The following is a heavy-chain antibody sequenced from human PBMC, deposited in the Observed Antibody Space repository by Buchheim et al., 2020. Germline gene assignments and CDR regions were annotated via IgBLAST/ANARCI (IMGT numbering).Heavy chain of an antibody. V-gene: IGHV3-23*01. D-gene: IGHD6-19*01. CDR1: GFTFSSYA. J-gene: IGHJ4*02. Sequence: EVQLLESGGGLVQPGGSLRLSCAASGFTFSSYAMSWVRQAPGKGLEWVSVIGGSGGTTYYADSVKGRFTISRTNSKHTVYLQMNSLRAEDTAVYYCAKRAVGSSGWSTFDSWGQGTL. CDR3: AKRAVGSSGWSTFDS. CDR2: IGGSGGTT.